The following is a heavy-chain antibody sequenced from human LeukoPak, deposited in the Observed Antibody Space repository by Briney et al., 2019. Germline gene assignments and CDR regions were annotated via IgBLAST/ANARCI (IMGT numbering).Heavy chain of an antibody. CDR2: INPSGGST. Sequence: GASVKVSCKASGYTFTSYYMHWVRQAPGQGLEWMGIINPSGGSTSYPQKFQGRVTMTRDTSTSTVYMELSSLRSEDTAVHYCARAIAVAGTCFDYWGQGTLVTVSS. D-gene: IGHD6-19*01. CDR1: GYTFTSYY. J-gene: IGHJ4*02. V-gene: IGHV1-46*01. CDR3: ARAIAVAGTCFDY.